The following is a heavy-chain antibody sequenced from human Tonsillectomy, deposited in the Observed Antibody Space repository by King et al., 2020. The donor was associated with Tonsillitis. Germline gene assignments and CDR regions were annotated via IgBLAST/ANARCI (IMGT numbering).Heavy chain of an antibody. D-gene: IGHD3-10*01. V-gene: IGHV3-21*01. CDR2: ISSGSSFI. J-gene: IGHJ4*02. CDR3: ARDGAYYGSGSYYNRPFDS. CDR1: GFTLSNYI. Sequence: VQLVESGGGLVKPGGSLRLSCAASGFTLSNYIMYWVRQAPGKGLEWVSSISSGSSFIYYADSVKGRFTISRDNAKNSLYLQMNSLRAEDTAVYYCARDGAYYGSGSYYNRPFDSWGQGTLVTVSS.